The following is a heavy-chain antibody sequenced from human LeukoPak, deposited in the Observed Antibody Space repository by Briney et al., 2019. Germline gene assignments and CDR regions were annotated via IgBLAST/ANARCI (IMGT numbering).Heavy chain of an antibody. Sequence: GGSLRLSCAASGFTFSDSAMHWVRQASGKGLEWVGRVRTKANSYATAYAASVKGRFTISRDDSKNTAYLEMNSLKTEDTAVYYCTSSSSYNWFDPWGQGTLVTASS. CDR2: VRTKANSYAT. V-gene: IGHV3-73*01. CDR1: GFTFSDSA. J-gene: IGHJ5*02. D-gene: IGHD6-13*01. CDR3: TSSSSYNWFDP.